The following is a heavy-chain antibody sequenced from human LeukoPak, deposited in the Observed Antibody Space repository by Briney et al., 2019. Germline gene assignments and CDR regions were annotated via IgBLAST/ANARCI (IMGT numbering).Heavy chain of an antibody. CDR2: IYWDDDK. CDR3: AHRRDYGSGHDGFDV. Sequence: SGPTLVNPTQTLTLTCTFSGFSLSTSGVGVGWIRQPPGKALEWLALIYWDDDKRYSPSLKSRLTTTRDTSKNQVVLTMTNMDPVDTATYYCAHRRDYGSGHDGFDVWGQGTMVTVSS. CDR1: GFSLSTSGVG. D-gene: IGHD3-10*01. V-gene: IGHV2-5*02. J-gene: IGHJ3*01.